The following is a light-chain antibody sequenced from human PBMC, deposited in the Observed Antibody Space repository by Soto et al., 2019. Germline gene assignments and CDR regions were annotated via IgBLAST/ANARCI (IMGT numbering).Light chain of an antibody. J-gene: IGKJ2*03. V-gene: IGKV3-20*01. CDR2: GAS. CDR1: QSVSDSS. Sequence: EIVLTQSPGTLSLSPGERATLSCRASQSVSDSSLAWYHQKPGQAPRLLIYGASRRATGIPDTFSGSGSGTDFTLTISRLEPEDFATYFCQQYNGNLYSFGQGTKLEIK. CDR3: QQYNGNLYS.